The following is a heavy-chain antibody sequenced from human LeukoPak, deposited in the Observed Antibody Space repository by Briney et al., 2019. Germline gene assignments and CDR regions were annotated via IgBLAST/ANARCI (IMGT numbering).Heavy chain of an antibody. CDR2: IIPIFGTA. Sequence: ASVKVSCKASGGTFSSYAISWVRQAPGQGLEWMGGIIPIFGTANYAQKFQGRVTITTDESTSTAYMELSSLRSEDTAVYYCAVTNQYYYDSSGYSDYWGQGTLATVSS. V-gene: IGHV1-69*05. D-gene: IGHD3-22*01. CDR1: GGTFSSYA. CDR3: AVTNQYYYDSSGYSDY. J-gene: IGHJ4*02.